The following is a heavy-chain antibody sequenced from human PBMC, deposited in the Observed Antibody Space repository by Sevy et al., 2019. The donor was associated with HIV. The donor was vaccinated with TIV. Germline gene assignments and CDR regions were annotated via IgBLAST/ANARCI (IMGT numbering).Heavy chain of an antibody. V-gene: IGHV3-15*01. CDR2: IKARADGGTT. CDR3: STDPIIVLLVTDGMDV. CDR1: GFPFSSYA. D-gene: IGHD2-8*01. Sequence: GESLKISCAASGFPFSSYAMSWVRQAPGKGLEWVGRIKARADGGTTDYAAPVKGRFTISRDDSKNTLYLQMNSLKTEDTAVYYCSTDPIIVLLVTDGMDVWGQGTTVTVSS. J-gene: IGHJ6*02.